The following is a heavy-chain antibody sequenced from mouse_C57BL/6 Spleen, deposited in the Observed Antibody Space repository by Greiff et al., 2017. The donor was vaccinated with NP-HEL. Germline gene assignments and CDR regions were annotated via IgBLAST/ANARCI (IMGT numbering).Heavy chain of an antibody. J-gene: IGHJ3*01. Sequence: VQLQQSGAELVKPGASVKLSCKASGYTFTSYWMHWVKQRPGQGLEWIGMIHPNSGSTNYNEKFKSKATLTVDKSSSTAYMQLSSLTSEDAAVYYCARSGDGYPPAWFAYWGQGTLVTVSA. V-gene: IGHV1-64*01. CDR3: ARSGDGYPPAWFAY. D-gene: IGHD2-3*01. CDR2: IHPNSGST. CDR1: GYTFTSYW.